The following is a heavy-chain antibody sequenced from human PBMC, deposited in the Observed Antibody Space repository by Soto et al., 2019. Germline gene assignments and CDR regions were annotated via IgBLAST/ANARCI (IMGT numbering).Heavy chain of an antibody. J-gene: IGHJ3*02. CDR1: GGSFSGYY. D-gene: IGHD3-9*01. V-gene: IGHV4-34*01. CDR3: ARADPRRYFDWFRSRAFDI. Sequence: SETLSLTCAVYGGSFSGYYWSWIRQPPGKGLEWIGEINHSGSTNYNPSLKSRVTISVDTSKNQFSLKLSSVTAADMAVYYCARADPRRYFDWFRSRAFDIWGQGTMVTVSS. CDR2: INHSGST.